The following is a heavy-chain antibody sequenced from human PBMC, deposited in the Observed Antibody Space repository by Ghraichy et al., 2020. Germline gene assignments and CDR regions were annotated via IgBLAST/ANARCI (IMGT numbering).Heavy chain of an antibody. CDR3: ARDYDFWSGYLDY. J-gene: IGHJ4*02. CDR1: GFPFGNYW. D-gene: IGHD3-3*01. CDR2: IKHDGSEK. V-gene: IGHV3-7*03. Sequence: GGSLRLSCAASGFPFGNYWMSWVRQAPGKGLEWLANIKHDGSEKYYVDSVKGRFTISRDNAKNSLYLQMNSLRAEDTAVCYCARDYDFWSGYLDYWGQGTLVTVSS.